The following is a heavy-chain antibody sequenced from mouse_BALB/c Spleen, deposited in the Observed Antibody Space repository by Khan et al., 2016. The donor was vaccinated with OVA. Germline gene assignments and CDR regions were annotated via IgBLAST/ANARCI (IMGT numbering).Heavy chain of an antibody. J-gene: IGHJ4*01. CDR3: ARQPYYHYNIMDY. Sequence: QVQLKQSGPGLVAPSQTLSITCTISGFSLTNYGVHWVRQPPGKGLEWLVVICSDGSTTYNSALKSRLTISKDNSKSHVFLKMNSLQTDDTAVYFCARQPYYHYNIMDYWGQGTSVTVSS. V-gene: IGHV2-6-1*01. D-gene: IGHD2-10*01. CDR2: ICSDGST. CDR1: GFSLTNYG.